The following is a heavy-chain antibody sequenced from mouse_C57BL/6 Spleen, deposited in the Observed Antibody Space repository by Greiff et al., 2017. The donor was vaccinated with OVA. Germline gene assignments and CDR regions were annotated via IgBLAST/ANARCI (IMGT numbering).Heavy chain of an antibody. CDR3: TTVVAHYAMDY. V-gene: IGHV6-6*01. D-gene: IGHD1-1*01. CDR1: GFTFSDAW. Sequence: EVQLVESGGGLVQPGGSMKLSCAASGFTFSDAWMDWVRQSPEKGLEWVAEIRNKANNHATYYAESVKGRFTISRDDSKSSVYLQMNSLRSEDTGIYYCTTVVAHYAMDYWGQGTSVTVSS. J-gene: IGHJ4*01. CDR2: IRNKANNHAT.